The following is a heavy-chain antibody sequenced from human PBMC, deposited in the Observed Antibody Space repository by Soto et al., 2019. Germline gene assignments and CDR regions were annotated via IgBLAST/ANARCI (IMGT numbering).Heavy chain of an antibody. CDR3: ASIAAAGTGGGFDY. V-gene: IGHV3-33*01. J-gene: IGHJ4*02. Sequence: QVQLVESGGGVVQPGRSLRLSCAASGFTFSSYGMHWVRQAPGKGLGWVAVIWYDGSNKYYADSVKGRFTISRDNSKNTLYLQMNSLRAEDTAVYYCASIAAAGTGGGFDYWGQGTLVTVSS. D-gene: IGHD6-13*01. CDR2: IWYDGSNK. CDR1: GFTFSSYG.